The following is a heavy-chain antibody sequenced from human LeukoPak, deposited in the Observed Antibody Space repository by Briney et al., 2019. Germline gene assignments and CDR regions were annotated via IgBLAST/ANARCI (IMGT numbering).Heavy chain of an antibody. J-gene: IGHJ4*02. CDR1: GFTFSSYW. V-gene: IGHV3-74*01. Sequence: GGSLRLSCAASGFTFSSYWMHWVRQAPGKGLVWVSRINGDGSSTDYADSVKGRFTISRDNAKNTMYLQMSTLRAEDTAVYYCARGLLWFGDLFAYWGQGTLVTVSS. CDR3: ARGLLWFGDLFAY. D-gene: IGHD3-10*01. CDR2: INGDGSST.